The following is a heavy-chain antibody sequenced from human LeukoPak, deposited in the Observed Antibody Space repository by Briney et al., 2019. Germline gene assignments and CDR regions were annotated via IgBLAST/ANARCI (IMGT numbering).Heavy chain of an antibody. CDR1: GFTFSSYW. V-gene: IGHV3-7*04. CDR3: ARGRIDY. D-gene: IGHD1-14*01. CDR2: IKDDGSEK. J-gene: IGHJ4*02. Sequence: GGSLRLSCVGSGFTFSSYWMTWVRQAPGKGLEWVANIKDDGSEKYSVDSVKGRFTISRDNAKNLLYLQMSSLRAEGTDVYYFARGRIDYWGQGTLVTVSS.